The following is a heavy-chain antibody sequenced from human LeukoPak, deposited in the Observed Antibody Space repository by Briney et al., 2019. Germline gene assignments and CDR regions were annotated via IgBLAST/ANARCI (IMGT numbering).Heavy chain of an antibody. V-gene: IGHV4-39*01. J-gene: IGHJ6*02. CDR3: ARLIDYYYGMDV. CDR1: GGSISSSSYY. D-gene: IGHD3-16*02. Sequence: SETLSLTCTVSGGSISSSSYYWGWIRQPPGKGPEWIGSIYYSGSTYYNPSLKSRVTISVDTSKNQFSLKLSSVTAADTAVYYCARLIDYYYGMDVWGQGTTVTVSS. CDR2: IYYSGST.